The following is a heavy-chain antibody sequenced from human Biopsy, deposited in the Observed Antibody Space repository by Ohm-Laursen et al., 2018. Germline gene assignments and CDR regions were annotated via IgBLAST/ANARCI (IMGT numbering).Heavy chain of an antibody. CDR2: INTYSGNT. D-gene: IGHD4-17*01. Sequence: GASVKVSCKASGYTFTTYGISWVRQAPRQGLGWMGWINTYSGNTNYGKKFHDRVITTSDTSTSTAYLEHRSLRSDDTAVYYCARDYYPYVDYLKDVPLCDSWGQGTLVTVSS. J-gene: IGHJ4*02. CDR3: ARDYYPYVDYLKDVPLCDS. CDR1: GYTFTTYG. V-gene: IGHV1-18*01.